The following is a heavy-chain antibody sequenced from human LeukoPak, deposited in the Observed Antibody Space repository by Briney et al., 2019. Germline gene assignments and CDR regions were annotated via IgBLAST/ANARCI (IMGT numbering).Heavy chain of an antibody. CDR2: ISSSGHST. V-gene: IGHV3-23*01. J-gene: IGHJ4*02. Sequence: GGSLRLSCAASGFTFNNYAMNWVRQAPGKGLEWVSGISSSGHSTHYADSVKGRFTISRDNAKNSLYLQMNSLRAEDTAVYYCARGATTPGYWGQGTLVTVSS. CDR1: GFTFNNYA. CDR3: ARGATTPGY. D-gene: IGHD5-12*01.